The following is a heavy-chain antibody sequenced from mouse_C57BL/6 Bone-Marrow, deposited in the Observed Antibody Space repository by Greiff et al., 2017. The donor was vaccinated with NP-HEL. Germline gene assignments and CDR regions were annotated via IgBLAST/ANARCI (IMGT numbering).Heavy chain of an antibody. V-gene: IGHV1-53*01. CDR3: AREGDARCRGGYAMDY. CDR1: GYTFTSYW. D-gene: IGHD3-3*01. Sequence: QVQLQQPGTELVKPGASVKLSCKASGYTFTSYWMHWVKQRPGQGLEWIGNINPSNGGTNYNEQFKSKATLTVDKSSSTAYMQLSSLTSEDSAVYYCAREGDARCRGGYAMDYWGQGTSVTVSS. CDR2: INPSNGGT. J-gene: IGHJ4*01.